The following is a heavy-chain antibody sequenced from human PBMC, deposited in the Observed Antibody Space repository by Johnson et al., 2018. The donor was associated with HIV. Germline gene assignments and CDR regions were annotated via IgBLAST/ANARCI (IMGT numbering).Heavy chain of an antibody. Sequence: VQLVQSGGGVVQPGRSLRLSCAASGFTFSSYGMHWVRQAPGKGLEWVAVISYDGSNKYYADSVKGRFTISRDNSKNTLYLQMNSLRAEDTAVYYCMSRRGSPGARDAFDIWGQGTMVTVSS. J-gene: IGHJ3*02. CDR2: ISYDGSNK. CDR1: GFTFSSYG. D-gene: IGHD5-24*01. V-gene: IGHV3-30*03. CDR3: MSRRGSPGARDAFDI.